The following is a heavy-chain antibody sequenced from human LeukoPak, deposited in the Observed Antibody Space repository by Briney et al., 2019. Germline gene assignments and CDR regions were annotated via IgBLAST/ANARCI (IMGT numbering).Heavy chain of an antibody. Sequence: GASVKVSCTASGYTFTSYGISWVRQAPGQGLEWMGWISAYNGNTNYAQKLQGRVTMTTDTSTSTAYMELRSLRSDDTAVYYCARAPRGLEPKDTNWFDPWGQGTLVTVSS. CDR1: GYTFTSYG. D-gene: IGHD1-1*01. CDR3: ARAPRGLEPKDTNWFDP. V-gene: IGHV1-18*01. CDR2: ISAYNGNT. J-gene: IGHJ5*02.